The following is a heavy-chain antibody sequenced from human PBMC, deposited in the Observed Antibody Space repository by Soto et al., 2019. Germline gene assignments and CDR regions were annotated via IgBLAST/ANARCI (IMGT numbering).Heavy chain of an antibody. Sequence: QVQLVQSGAEVKKPGSSVKVSCKASGGTFSSYAISWVRQAPGQGLEWKGGIIPIFGTANYAQKFQGRVTITADESTSTAYMELSSLRSEDTAVYYCARDDSYSSSPATDYYYGMDVWGQGTTVTVSS. CDR1: GGTFSSYA. V-gene: IGHV1-69*12. J-gene: IGHJ6*02. D-gene: IGHD6-6*01. CDR2: IIPIFGTA. CDR3: ARDDSYSSSPATDYYYGMDV.